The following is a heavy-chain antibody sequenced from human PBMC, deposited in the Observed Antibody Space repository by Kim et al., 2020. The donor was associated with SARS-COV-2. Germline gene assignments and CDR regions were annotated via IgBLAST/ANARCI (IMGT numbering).Heavy chain of an antibody. CDR3: AKPRIAARPYGWFDP. Sequence: GGSLRLSCAASGFTFSSYAMHWVRQAPGKGLEWVAVIWYDGSNKYYADSVKGRFTISRDNSKNTLYLQMNSLRAEDTAVYYCAKPRIAARPYGWFDPWGQGALVTVSS. CDR1: GFTFSSYA. J-gene: IGHJ5*02. D-gene: IGHD6-6*01. V-gene: IGHV3-33*06. CDR2: IWYDGSNK.